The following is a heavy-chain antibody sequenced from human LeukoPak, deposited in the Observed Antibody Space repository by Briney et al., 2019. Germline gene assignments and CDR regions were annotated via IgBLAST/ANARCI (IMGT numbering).Heavy chain of an antibody. V-gene: IGHV5-51*01. CDR3: ARRITFGGVIVAYFDY. Sequence: GESLKISCKGSGYSFTSYWIGWVRQMPGKGLEWMGIIYPGDSDTRYSPSFQGQVTISADKSISTAYLQWSSLKASDTAMYYCARRITFGGVIVAYFDYWAREPWSPSPQ. CDR2: IYPGDSDT. J-gene: IGHJ4*02. CDR1: GYSFTSYW. D-gene: IGHD3-16*02.